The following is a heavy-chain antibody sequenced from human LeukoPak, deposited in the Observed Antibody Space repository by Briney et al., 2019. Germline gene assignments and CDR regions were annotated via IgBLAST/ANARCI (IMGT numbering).Heavy chain of an antibody. V-gene: IGHV3-9*01. D-gene: IGHD3-22*01. CDR3: AKSKADYYDSSDREYYFDY. J-gene: IGHJ4*02. Sequence: PGRSLRLSCAASGFTFDDYAMHWVRQAPGKGLEWVSGISWNSGSIGYADSVKGRFTISRDNAKNSLYLQMNSLRAEDTALYYCAKSKADYYDSSDREYYFDYWGQGTLVTVSS. CDR2: ISWNSGSI. CDR1: GFTFDDYA.